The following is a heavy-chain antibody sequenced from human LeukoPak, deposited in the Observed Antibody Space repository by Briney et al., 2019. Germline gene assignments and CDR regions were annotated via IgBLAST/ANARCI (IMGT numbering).Heavy chain of an antibody. CDR1: GFTFSSYS. CDR3: AKDIVVVPAATRYFDY. Sequence: PGGSLRLSCAASGFTFSSYSMNWVRQAPGKGLEWVSAISGSGGSTYYADSVKGRFTISRDNSKNTLYLQMNSLRAEDTAVYYCAKDIVVVPAATRYFDYWGQGTLVTVSS. J-gene: IGHJ4*02. V-gene: IGHV3-23*01. D-gene: IGHD2-2*01. CDR2: ISGSGGST.